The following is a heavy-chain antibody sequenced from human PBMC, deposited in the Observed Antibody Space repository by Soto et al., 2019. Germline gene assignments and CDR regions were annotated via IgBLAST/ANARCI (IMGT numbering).Heavy chain of an antibody. CDR3: ARRGGGNYPFYFDY. D-gene: IGHD1-26*01. CDR2: IDHSGST. CDR1: GGSFSGYY. J-gene: IGHJ4*02. Sequence: QVQLQQWGAGLLKPSETLSLTCGVYGGSFSGYYWSWIRQPPGKGLEWIGEIDHSGSTNYNPSLKRRVSISLDTSKRQCSLKLSFVTAADTAVYYCARRGGGNYPFYFDYLGQGALVTVSS. V-gene: IGHV4-34*01.